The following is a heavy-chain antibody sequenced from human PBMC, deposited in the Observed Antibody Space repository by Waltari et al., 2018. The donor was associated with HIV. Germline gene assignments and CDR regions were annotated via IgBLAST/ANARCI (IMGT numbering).Heavy chain of an antibody. D-gene: IGHD3-22*01. CDR3: ARGRYYNGSPLPLDQ. V-gene: IGHV4-34*01. CDR2: INYSGST. CDR1: GGSLSNYY. Sequence: QVQLQQWGAGLLQASETLPLTGAVSGGSLSNYYWSWNRKPPGKGLEWIGEINYSGSTNYNPSLKSRVTMSVDTSKKQFSLNLTSVTAADTAVYYCARGRYYNGSPLPLDQWGQGTLVTVSS. J-gene: IGHJ4*02.